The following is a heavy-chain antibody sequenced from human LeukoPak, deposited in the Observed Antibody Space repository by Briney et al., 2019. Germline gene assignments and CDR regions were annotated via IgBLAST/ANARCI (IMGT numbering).Heavy chain of an antibody. V-gene: IGHV3-23*01. J-gene: IGHJ4*02. Sequence: PGDSLTLSCAVSGFPFSSYAMSWVRQPPGKGLEWVSAICDSGGSTYYADSVNRRFSIPRDKSKHTLYLQMNSLRADDTAVYYCAKWARVSYGSYWGQGTLVTVSS. CDR3: AKWARVSYGSY. CDR1: GFPFSSYA. D-gene: IGHD5-18*01. CDR2: ICDSGGST.